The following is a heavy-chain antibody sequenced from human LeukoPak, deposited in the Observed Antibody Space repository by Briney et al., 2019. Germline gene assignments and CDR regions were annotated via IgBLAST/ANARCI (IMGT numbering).Heavy chain of an antibody. CDR3: AKDHHYDFWSGYLDA. V-gene: IGHV3-21*04. CDR2: ITSSSTYT. D-gene: IGHD3-3*01. J-gene: IGHJ5*02. CDR1: GFSFSSYN. Sequence: GGSLRLSCAASGFSFSSYNMNWVRQTPGKGLEWVSSITSSSTYTFYADSVKGRFTISRDNARNSLYLQMNSLRAEDMALYYCAKDHHYDFWSGYLDAWGQGTLVTVSS.